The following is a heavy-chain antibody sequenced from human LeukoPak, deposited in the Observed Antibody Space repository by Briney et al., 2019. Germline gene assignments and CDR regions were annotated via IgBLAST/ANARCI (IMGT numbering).Heavy chain of an antibody. J-gene: IGHJ6*03. Sequence: PGGSLRLSCAASGFTFSSYGMSWVRQAPGKGLEWVSAISGSGGSTYYADSVKGRFTISRDNSKNTLYLQMNSLRAEDTAVYYCAKGSVLLWFGDGYYMDVWGKGTTVTVSS. CDR3: AKGSVLLWFGDGYYMDV. CDR2: ISGSGGST. V-gene: IGHV3-23*01. D-gene: IGHD3-10*01. CDR1: GFTFSSYG.